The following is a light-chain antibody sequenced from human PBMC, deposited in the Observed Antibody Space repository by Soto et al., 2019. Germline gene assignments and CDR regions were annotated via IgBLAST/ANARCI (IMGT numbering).Light chain of an antibody. J-gene: IGKJ5*01. V-gene: IGKV3-11*01. Sequence: EIVLTQSPATLSLSPGERATLSCRASQSVSSYLAWYQQKPGQAPRLLIYDASNRATGIPARFSGSGSGTDFPLTIGSLEPEDFAVYYRQQRSNWPPITVGQGTRLDIK. CDR1: QSVSSY. CDR3: QQRSNWPPIT. CDR2: DAS.